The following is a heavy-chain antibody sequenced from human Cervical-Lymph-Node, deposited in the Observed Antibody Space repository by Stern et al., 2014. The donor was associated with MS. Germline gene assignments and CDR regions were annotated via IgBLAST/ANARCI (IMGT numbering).Heavy chain of an antibody. Sequence: QVQLQESGPGLVKPSETLSLTCTVSGGSISSSSYYWGWIRQPPGKGLEWIGSIYYSGSTYYNPSLKSRVTISVDTSKNQFSLKLSSVTAADTAVYYCARLLEDYWYFDLWGRGTLVTVSS. CDR1: GGSISSSSYY. CDR3: ARLLEDYWYFDL. J-gene: IGHJ2*01. V-gene: IGHV4-39*01. CDR2: IYYSGST.